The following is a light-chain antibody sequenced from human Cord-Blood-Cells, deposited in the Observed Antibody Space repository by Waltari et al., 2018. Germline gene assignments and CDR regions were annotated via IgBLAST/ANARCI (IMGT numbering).Light chain of an antibody. CDR1: QSVSSN. J-gene: IGKJ2*01. CDR2: GAS. V-gene: IGKV3-15*01. CDR3: QQYNNWPPYT. Sequence: EIFITQSPATLSVSPGERATLPCRASQSVSSNLAWYQQNPGQAPRLLIYGASTRATGIPARFSGSGSGTEFTLTISSLQSEDFAVYYCQQYNNWPPYTFGQGTKLEIK.